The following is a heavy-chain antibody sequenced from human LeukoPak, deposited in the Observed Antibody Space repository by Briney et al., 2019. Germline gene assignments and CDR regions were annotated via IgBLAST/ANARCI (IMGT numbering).Heavy chain of an antibody. Sequence: SETLSLTCAVYGGSFSGYYWNWIRQPSGKGLEWIGEINHSGSTNYNPSLKSRVTISVDTSKNQFSLKLSSVTAADTAVYYCARARRGIAVRPNWIDPWGQGTLVTVSS. D-gene: IGHD6-19*01. CDR2: INHSGST. J-gene: IGHJ5*02. CDR3: ARARRGIAVRPNWIDP. V-gene: IGHV4-34*01. CDR1: GGSFSGYY.